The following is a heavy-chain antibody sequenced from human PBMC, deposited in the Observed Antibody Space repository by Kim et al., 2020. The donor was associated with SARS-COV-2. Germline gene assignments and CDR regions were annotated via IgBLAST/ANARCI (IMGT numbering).Heavy chain of an antibody. CDR1: GYTFSGYY. J-gene: IGHJ4*02. Sequence: ASVKVSCKTPGYTFSGYYIHWVRQAPGQGLEWMGWINPKSGCTKYAQNAQGWVTMTSDTSTSTVYMELRRLRSDDTDVYYCTRAALTGYYRLDYLCQGT. CDR2: INPKSGCT. CDR3: TRAALTGYYRLDY. V-gene: IGHV1-2*04. D-gene: IGHD3-9*01.